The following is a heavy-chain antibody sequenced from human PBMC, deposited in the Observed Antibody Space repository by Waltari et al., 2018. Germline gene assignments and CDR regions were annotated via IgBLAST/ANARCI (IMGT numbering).Heavy chain of an antibody. Sequence: QVQLQESGPGLVKPSQTLSLTCPVPGGSIRRGSYYWSLIRQPAGKGLEWIGRIYTSGSTNYNPSLKSRVTISVDTSKNQFSLKLSSVTAADTAVYYCAREVIDAFDIWGQGTMVTVSS. CDR1: GGSIRRGSYY. D-gene: IGHD3-10*01. CDR2: IYTSGST. CDR3: AREVIDAFDI. J-gene: IGHJ3*02. V-gene: IGHV4-61*02.